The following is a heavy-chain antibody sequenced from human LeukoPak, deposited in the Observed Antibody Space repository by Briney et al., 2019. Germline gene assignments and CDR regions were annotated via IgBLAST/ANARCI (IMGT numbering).Heavy chain of an antibody. D-gene: IGHD3-22*01. CDR2: ISIHGGDT. Sequence: PGGSLRLSCAASGFTFSSYAMHWVRQAPGKGLEYVSAISIHGGDTYYANSVKRRFTISRDNSKNTLYLQMGSLRAEDMAVYYCARVLRDASGYYDYWGQGTLVTVSS. CDR3: ARVLRDASGYYDY. CDR1: GFTFSSYA. V-gene: IGHV3-64*01. J-gene: IGHJ4*02.